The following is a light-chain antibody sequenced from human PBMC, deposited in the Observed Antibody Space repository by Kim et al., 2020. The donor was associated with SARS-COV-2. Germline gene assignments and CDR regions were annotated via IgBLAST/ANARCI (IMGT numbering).Light chain of an antibody. CDR1: QSISSW. J-gene: IGKJ4*01. V-gene: IGKV1-5*03. Sequence: DIQMTQSPSTLSASVGDRVTITCRASQSISSWLAWYQQKPGKAPKLLIYGTSNLESGVPSRFSGSGSGTEFTLTISSLQPDDFATYYCQQYNRYPLTFGGGTKV. CDR2: GTS. CDR3: QQYNRYPLT.